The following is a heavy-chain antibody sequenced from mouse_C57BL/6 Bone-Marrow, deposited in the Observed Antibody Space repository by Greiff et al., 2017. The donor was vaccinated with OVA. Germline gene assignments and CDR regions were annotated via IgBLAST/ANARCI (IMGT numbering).Heavy chain of an antibody. D-gene: IGHD2-4*01. CDR2: IYPRSGNT. CDR3: ARGRDYDYVAWFAY. Sequence: QVQLKESGAELARPGASVKLSCKASGYTFTSYGISWVKQRTGQGLEWIGEIYPRSGNTYYNEKFKGKATLTADKSSSTAYMELRSLTSEDSAVYFCARGRDYDYVAWFAYWGQGTLVTVSA. CDR1: GYTFTSYG. V-gene: IGHV1-81*01. J-gene: IGHJ3*01.